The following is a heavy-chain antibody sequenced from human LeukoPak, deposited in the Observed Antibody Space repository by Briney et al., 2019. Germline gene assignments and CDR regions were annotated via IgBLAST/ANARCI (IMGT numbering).Heavy chain of an antibody. J-gene: IGHJ5*02. CDR2: IYTSGST. CDR1: GGSISTYY. D-gene: IGHD3-9*01. Sequence: PSETLSLTCSVSGGSISTYYWSWIRQPAGKGLEWIGRIYTSGSTNYNPSLKSRVTMSVDTSKNQFSLKLSSVTAADTAVCYCARGLIRYFDSYTYNWFDPWGQGTLVTVSS. CDR3: ARGLIRYFDSYTYNWFDP. V-gene: IGHV4-4*07.